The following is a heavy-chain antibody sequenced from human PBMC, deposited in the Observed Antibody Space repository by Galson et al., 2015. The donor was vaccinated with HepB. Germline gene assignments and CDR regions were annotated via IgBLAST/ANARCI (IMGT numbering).Heavy chain of an antibody. CDR3: ARDGSGSYRYGMDV. V-gene: IGHV7-4-1*02. J-gene: IGHJ6*02. Sequence: CKASGYTFTSYAMNWVRQAPGQGLEWMGWINTNTGNPTYAQGFTGRFVFSLDTSVSTSYLQISSLKDEDTAVYYCARDGSGSYRYGMDVWGQGTTVTVSS. CDR1: GYTFTSYA. CDR2: INTNTGNP. D-gene: IGHD1-26*01.